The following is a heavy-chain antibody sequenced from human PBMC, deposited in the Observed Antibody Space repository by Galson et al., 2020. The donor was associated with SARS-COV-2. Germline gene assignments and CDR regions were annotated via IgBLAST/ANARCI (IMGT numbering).Heavy chain of an antibody. J-gene: IGHJ3*02. CDR1: GDSISSTAYY. Sequence: SETLSLTCTVSGDSISSTAYYCGWLRQPPGKRLEWIASISYTGTTIYNPSLGRRVTMSVDTSKNLFSLKLNSLTAADTAVYFCARRCGGDCYLVKDVFDIGGQGTMVTVSP. CDR2: ISYTGTT. CDR3: ARRCGGDCYLVKDVFDI. V-gene: IGHV4-39*01. D-gene: IGHD2-21*02.